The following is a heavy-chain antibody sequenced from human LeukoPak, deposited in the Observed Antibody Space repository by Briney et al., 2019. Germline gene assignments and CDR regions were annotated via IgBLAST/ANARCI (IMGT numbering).Heavy chain of an antibody. CDR1: GFIFSNYA. Sequence: AGGSLRLSCAASGFIFSNYAMHWVRQAPGKGLEWLIFISYDGSNKYYADSVKGRFTISRDNSKNTLYLQMNSLRPEDTAVYYCARGEGLLQQLGGYWGQGTLVTVSS. J-gene: IGHJ4*02. CDR2: ISYDGSNK. D-gene: IGHD6-13*01. V-gene: IGHV3-30*14. CDR3: ARGEGLLQQLGGY.